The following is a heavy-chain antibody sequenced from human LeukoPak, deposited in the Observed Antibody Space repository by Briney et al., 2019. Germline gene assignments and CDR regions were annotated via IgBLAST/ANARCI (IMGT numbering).Heavy chain of an antibody. J-gene: IGHJ4*02. CDR2: ICYSGST. V-gene: IGHV4-39*01. Sequence: PSETLSLTCTVSGGSISSSSYYWGWIRQPPGKGLEWIGSICYSGSTYYNPFLKSRVTISVDTSKNQFSLKLSSVTAADTAVYYCARRWFYSFDYWGQGTLVTVSS. D-gene: IGHD2-21*01. CDR3: ARRWFYSFDY. CDR1: GGSISSSSYY.